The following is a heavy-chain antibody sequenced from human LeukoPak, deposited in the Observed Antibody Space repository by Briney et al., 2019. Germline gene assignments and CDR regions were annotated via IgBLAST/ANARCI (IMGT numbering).Heavy chain of an antibody. V-gene: IGHV3-74*01. CDR1: GFTFSSYW. Sequence: GGSLRLSCAASGFTFSSYWMHWVRQAPGKGLVWVSRINSDGSSTSYADSVKGQFTISRDNAKNTLYLQMNSLRAEDTAVYYCARGTVTNYYYYGMDVWGQGTTVTVSS. CDR3: ARGTVTNYYYYGMDV. CDR2: INSDGSST. J-gene: IGHJ6*02. D-gene: IGHD4-17*01.